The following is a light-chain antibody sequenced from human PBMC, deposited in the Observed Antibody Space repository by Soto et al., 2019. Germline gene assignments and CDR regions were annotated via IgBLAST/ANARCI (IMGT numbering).Light chain of an antibody. J-gene: IGLJ2*01. CDR1: SSDVGGYNY. Sequence: QSVLTPPASVSGSPGQSITISCTGTSSDVGGYNYVSWYQQHPDKAPKLMIYDVSNRPSGVSNRFSGSKSGNTASLTISGLQAEDEADYYCSSYTSSSTLVVFGGGTKVTVL. V-gene: IGLV2-14*01. CDR2: DVS. CDR3: SSYTSSSTLVV.